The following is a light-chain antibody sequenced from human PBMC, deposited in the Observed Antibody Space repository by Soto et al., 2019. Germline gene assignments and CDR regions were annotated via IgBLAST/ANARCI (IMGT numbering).Light chain of an antibody. Sequence: DIQMTQSPSSLSASVGDRVTITCRASQTISNSLNWYQQKPGKAPELLIYAASTLQIGVPSRFSGSGSGTYFTLTISSLLPEDFATYYCQQSYSTPRTFGQGTKLEIK. CDR2: AAS. CDR1: QTISNS. V-gene: IGKV1-39*01. J-gene: IGKJ2*01. CDR3: QQSYSTPRT.